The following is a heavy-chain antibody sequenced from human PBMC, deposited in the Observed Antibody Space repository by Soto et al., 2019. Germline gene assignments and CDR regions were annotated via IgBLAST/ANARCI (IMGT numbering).Heavy chain of an antibody. J-gene: IGHJ5*02. V-gene: IGHV4-61*01. CDR1: GGSVNSDNFY. CDR3: ARGCSSTSCYMGNWFDP. D-gene: IGHD2-2*02. Sequence: SETLSLTCTVSGGSVNSDNFYWSWVRQPPGKGLEWIGYVFHIGNTNYSPSLKSRVTISVDTSKNQFSLKLSSVTAADTAVYYCARGCSSTSCYMGNWFDPWGQGTLVTVSS. CDR2: VFHIGNT.